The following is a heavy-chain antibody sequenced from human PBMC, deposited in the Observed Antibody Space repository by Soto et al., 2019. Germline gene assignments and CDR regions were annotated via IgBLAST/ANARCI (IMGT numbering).Heavy chain of an antibody. J-gene: IGHJ6*02. V-gene: IGHV1-69*13. CDR1: GYTFTSYA. CDR2: IIPIFGTA. CDR3: ARGGSNYADYYYYGMDV. Sequence: QVQLVQSGAEVKKPGASVKVSCKASGYTFTSYAMHWVRQAPGQRLEWMGGIIPIFGTANYAQKFQGRVTITADESTSTAYMELSSLRSEDTAVYYCARGGSNYADYYYYGMDVWGQGTTVTVSS. D-gene: IGHD4-4*01.